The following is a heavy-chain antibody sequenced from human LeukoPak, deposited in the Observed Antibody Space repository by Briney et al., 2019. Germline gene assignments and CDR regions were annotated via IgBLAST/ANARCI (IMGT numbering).Heavy chain of an antibody. D-gene: IGHD3-3*01. CDR2: IKQDGSEK. CDR3: ARTLHDFWSGYASYFDY. J-gene: IGHJ4*02. Sequence: GGSLRLSCAASGFTFSRSWMSWVRQAPGKGLEWVANIKQDGSEKYYVDSVKGRFTISRDNAKNSLYLQMNSLRAEDTAVYYCARTLHDFWSGYASYFDYWGQGTLVTVSS. CDR1: GFTFSRSW. V-gene: IGHV3-7*01.